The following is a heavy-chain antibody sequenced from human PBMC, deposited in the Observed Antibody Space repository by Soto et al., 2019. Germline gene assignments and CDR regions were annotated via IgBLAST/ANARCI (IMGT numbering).Heavy chain of an antibody. D-gene: IGHD7-27*01. Sequence: GGSLRLSCAASGFTFSSYSMNWVRQAPGKGLEWVSSISSSSSYIYYADSVKGRFTISRDNAKNSLYLQMNSLRAEDTAVYYCARDDPWGEGNAFDIWGQGTMVTVSS. J-gene: IGHJ3*02. CDR1: GFTFSSYS. CDR2: ISSSSSYI. V-gene: IGHV3-21*01. CDR3: ARDDPWGEGNAFDI.